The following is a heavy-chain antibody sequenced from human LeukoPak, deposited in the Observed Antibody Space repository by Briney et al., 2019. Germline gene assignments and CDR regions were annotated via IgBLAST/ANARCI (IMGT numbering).Heavy chain of an antibody. J-gene: IGHJ6*02. CDR1: GFNFNTYS. CDR2: ISSTSNYI. D-gene: IGHD3-9*01. Sequence: GGSLRLSCAVSGFNFNTYSMNWVRQAPGKGPEWVSSISSTSNYIYYAGSVKGRFTISRDNAKNSLYLQMNSLRAEDTAVYYCARAQDNILTGYPYYYYGMDVWGQGTTVTVSS. CDR3: ARAQDNILTGYPYYYYGMDV. V-gene: IGHV3-21*01.